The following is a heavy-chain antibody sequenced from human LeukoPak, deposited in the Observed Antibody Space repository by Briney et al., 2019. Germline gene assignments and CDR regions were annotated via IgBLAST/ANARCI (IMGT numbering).Heavy chain of an antibody. CDR2: IYPRDSDT. Sequence: GESLKISCKGSGYSFTSYWIAWVRQMPGKTLECMRIIYPRDSDTRYSPSFQGQVTISADKSISTAYLQWSSLKASDTAMYYCAKVAVPGTRYYYYGMDVWGQGTTVTVSS. V-gene: IGHV5-51*01. J-gene: IGHJ6*02. D-gene: IGHD6-19*01. CDR3: AKVAVPGTRYYYYGMDV. CDR1: GYSFTSYW.